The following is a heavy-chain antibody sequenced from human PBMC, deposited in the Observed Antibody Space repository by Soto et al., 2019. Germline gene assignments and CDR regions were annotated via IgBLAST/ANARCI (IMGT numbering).Heavy chain of an antibody. CDR3: ARNGAFGVYYYGMDV. CDR2: IYYSGST. D-gene: IGHD3-3*01. CDR1: GGSISSYY. V-gene: IGHV4-59*01. Sequence: QVQLQESGPGLVKPSETLSLTCTVSGGSISSYYWSWIRQPPGKGLEWIGYIYYSGSTNYNPSLKSRVTISVDTSKNQFSLKLSSVTAADTAVYYCARNGAFGVYYYGMDVWGQGTTVTVSS. J-gene: IGHJ6*02.